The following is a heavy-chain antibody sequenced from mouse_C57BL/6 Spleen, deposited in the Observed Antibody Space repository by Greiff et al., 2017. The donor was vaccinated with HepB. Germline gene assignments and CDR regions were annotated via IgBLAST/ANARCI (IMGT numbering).Heavy chain of an antibody. Sequence: EVQLQQSGPELVKPGASVKISCKASGYSFTGYYMNWVKQSPEKSLEWIGEINPSTGGTTYNQKFKAKATLTVDKSSSTAYMHLKSLTSEDSAVYYCARRIYYDYDYFDYWGQGTTLTVSS. D-gene: IGHD2-4*01. CDR1: GYSFTGYY. V-gene: IGHV1-42*01. CDR2: INPSTGGT. CDR3: ARRIYYDYDYFDY. J-gene: IGHJ2*01.